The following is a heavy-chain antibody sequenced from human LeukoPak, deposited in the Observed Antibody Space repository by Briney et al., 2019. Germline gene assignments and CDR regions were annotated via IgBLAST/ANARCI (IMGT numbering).Heavy chain of an antibody. D-gene: IGHD1-26*01. Sequence: GGSLRLSCAASGFTFSSHAMVWVRQAPGKGLEWVSFISYDGSNKVHADSVMGRFTISRDNSKNAVDLQLNSLRAEDTAVYYCARDDGREKPTPFDYWGQGTLVTVSS. V-gene: IGHV3-30-3*01. J-gene: IGHJ4*02. CDR3: ARDDGREKPTPFDY. CDR2: ISYDGSNK. CDR1: GFTFSSHA.